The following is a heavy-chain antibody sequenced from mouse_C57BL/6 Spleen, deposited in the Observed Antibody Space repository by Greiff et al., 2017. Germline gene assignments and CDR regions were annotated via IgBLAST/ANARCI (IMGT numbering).Heavy chain of an antibody. J-gene: IGHJ2*01. D-gene: IGHD2-4*01. CDR1: GYTFTSYG. V-gene: IGHV1-81*01. CDR3: ARSPYDYDETYYFDY. CDR2: IYPRSGNT. Sequence: QVQLQQSGAELARPGASVKLSCKASGYTFTSYGISWVKHRTGQGLEWIGEIYPRSGNTYYNEKFKGKATLTADKSSSTAYMELRSLTSEDSAVYFCARSPYDYDETYYFDYWGQGTTLTVSS.